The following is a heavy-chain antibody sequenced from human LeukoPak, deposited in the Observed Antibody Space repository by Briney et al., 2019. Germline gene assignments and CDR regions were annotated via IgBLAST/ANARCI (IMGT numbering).Heavy chain of an antibody. V-gene: IGHV3-48*01. Sequence: GGSLRLSCAASGFTFSSYSMNWVRQAPGKGREWVSYISSSSSTIYYADSVKGRFTISRDNAKNSLYLQMNSLRVEDTAVYYCAKEKVSSGWYVDYWGQGTLVTVSS. CDR1: GFTFSSYS. CDR2: ISSSSSTI. J-gene: IGHJ4*02. D-gene: IGHD6-19*01. CDR3: AKEKVSSGWYVDY.